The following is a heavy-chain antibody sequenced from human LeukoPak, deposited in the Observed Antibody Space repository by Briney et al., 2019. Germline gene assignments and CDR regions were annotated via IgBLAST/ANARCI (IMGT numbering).Heavy chain of an antibody. CDR2: IHPSGIF. D-gene: IGHD5-24*01. V-gene: IGHV4-34*01. CDR3: ARGRDRSKAGDH. CDR1: GGSCDDYY. J-gene: IGHJ4*02. Sequence: SETLSHTCAVYGGSCDDYYCSWLRQPPGKGLECIGEIHPSGIFYYNSSLLSRVTISIDTSKSHFSLRLTSVTAADTAFYYCARGRDRSKAGDHWGQGSLVTVPS.